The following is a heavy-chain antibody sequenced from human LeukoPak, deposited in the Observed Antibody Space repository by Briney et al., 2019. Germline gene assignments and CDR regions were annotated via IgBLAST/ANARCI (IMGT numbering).Heavy chain of an antibody. J-gene: IGHJ4*02. CDR2: ISAGGDTT. CDR1: GFTFSSYA. Sequence: GGSLRLSCAASGFTFSSYAINWVRQAPGKGLEWVSAISAGGDTTLYADSVEGRFTISRDNSRNTLYLQMDNLRTEDTAIYHCARWIYYFDSWGQGTLVTVSS. V-gene: IGHV3-23*01. D-gene: IGHD5-12*01. CDR3: ARWIYYFDS.